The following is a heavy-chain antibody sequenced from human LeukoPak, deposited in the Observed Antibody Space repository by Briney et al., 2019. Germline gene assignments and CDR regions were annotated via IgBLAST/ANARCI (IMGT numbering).Heavy chain of an antibody. CDR1: GFTFSSYA. Sequence: GGSLRLSCAASGFTFSSYAMSWVRQAPGKGLEWVSSISSSSSYIYYADSVKGRFTISRDNAKNSLYLQMNSLRAEDTAVYYCARDKEATLYCSSTSCYTPPGYWGQGTLVTVSS. D-gene: IGHD2-2*02. CDR3: ARDKEATLYCSSTSCYTPPGY. J-gene: IGHJ4*02. V-gene: IGHV3-21*01. CDR2: ISSSSSYI.